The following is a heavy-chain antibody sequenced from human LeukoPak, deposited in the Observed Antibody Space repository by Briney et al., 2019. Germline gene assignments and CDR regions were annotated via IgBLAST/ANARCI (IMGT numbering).Heavy chain of an antibody. CDR2: INPNSGGT. CDR3: ARSIAARVDY. V-gene: IGHV1-2*06. D-gene: IGHD6-6*01. Sequence: ASVKVSCKASGYTFTGYYMHWVRQAPGQGLEWMGRINPNSGGTNYAQKFQGRVTMTRNTSISTAYMELSSLRSEDTAVYYCARSIAARVDYWGQGTLVTVSS. J-gene: IGHJ4*02. CDR1: GYTFTGYY.